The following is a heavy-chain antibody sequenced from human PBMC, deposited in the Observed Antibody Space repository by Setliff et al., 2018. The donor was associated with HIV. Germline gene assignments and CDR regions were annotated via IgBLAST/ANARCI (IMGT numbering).Heavy chain of an antibody. CDR2: ISAYNGNT. V-gene: IGHV1-18*01. D-gene: IGHD6-6*01. J-gene: IGHJ3*02. CDR1: GYTFTSYG. CDR3: ARGLYSCSSRGAFDI. Sequence: ASVMVSCKASGYTFTSYGITWMRQAPGQGLEWMGWISAYNGNTDYAQKVQGRVTMTTDTSTSTAYMELRSLRSDDTAVYYCARGLYSCSSRGAFDIWGQGTMVTVSS.